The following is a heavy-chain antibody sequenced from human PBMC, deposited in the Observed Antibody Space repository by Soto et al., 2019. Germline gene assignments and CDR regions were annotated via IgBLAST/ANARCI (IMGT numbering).Heavy chain of an antibody. J-gene: IGHJ4*02. D-gene: IGHD2-2*01. CDR2: IYYRGST. Sequence: QLQLQESGPGLVKPSETLSLTCTVSGGSISSSSYYWGWIRQPPGKGLEWIGSIYYRGSTYYNPALKSRVTISVDTSKNQFSLKLSSVTAADTAVYYCARQEGYCSSTRCYPAFDYGGQGTLVTVSS. V-gene: IGHV4-39*01. CDR3: ARQEGYCSSTRCYPAFDY. CDR1: GGSISSSSYY.